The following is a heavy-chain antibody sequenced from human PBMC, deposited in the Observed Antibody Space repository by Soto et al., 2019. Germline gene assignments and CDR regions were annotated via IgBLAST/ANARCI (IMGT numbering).Heavy chain of an antibody. CDR2: IYYSGST. Sequence: SETLSLTCTVSGGSISSSSYYWGWIRQPPGKGLEWIGSIYYSGSTYYNPSLKSRVTISVDTSKNQFSLKLSSVTAADTAVYYCARVWVVPAAIVDYWGQGTLVTVSS. D-gene: IGHD2-2*02. J-gene: IGHJ4*02. CDR3: ARVWVVPAAIVDY. V-gene: IGHV4-39*01. CDR1: GGSISSSSYY.